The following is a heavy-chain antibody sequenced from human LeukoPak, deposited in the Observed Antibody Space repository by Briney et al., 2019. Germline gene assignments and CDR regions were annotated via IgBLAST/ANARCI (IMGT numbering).Heavy chain of an antibody. Sequence: PGGSLRLSCAASGFTFSSYEMNWVRQAPGKGLEWISYISASGTITHYADSVEGRFTISRDNAKNTLYLQMNSLRPEDTAVYYCAKDRDRTYYYYYMDVWGKGTTVTISS. CDR1: GFTFSSYE. J-gene: IGHJ6*03. CDR3: AKDRDRTYYYYYMDV. CDR2: ISASGTIT. D-gene: IGHD3-10*01. V-gene: IGHV3-48*03.